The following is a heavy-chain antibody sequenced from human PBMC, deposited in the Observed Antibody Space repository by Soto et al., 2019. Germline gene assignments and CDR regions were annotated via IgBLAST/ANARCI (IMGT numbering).Heavy chain of an antibody. CDR3: ARARDCSSTSCSRGDWFDP. V-gene: IGHV4-30-2*01. Sequence: PSETLSLTCAVSGGSISSGGYSWRWIRQPPGKGLEWIGYIYHSGSTYYNPSLKSRVTISVDRSKNQFSLKLSSVTAAATAVYYCARARDCSSTSCSRGDWFDPWGQGTLVTVS. J-gene: IGHJ5*02. D-gene: IGHD2-2*01. CDR2: IYHSGST. CDR1: GGSISSGGYS.